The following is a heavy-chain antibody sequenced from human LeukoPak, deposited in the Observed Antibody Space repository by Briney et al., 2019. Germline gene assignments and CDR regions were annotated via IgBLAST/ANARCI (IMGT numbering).Heavy chain of an antibody. Sequence: PSETLSLTCTVSGGSISSYYWSWIRQPPGKGLEWIGYIYYSGSTNYNPSLKSRVTISVDTSKNQFSLKLSSVTAADTAVYYCARGGLIAVAGTQDAFDIWGQGTMVIVSS. CDR2: IYYSGST. CDR1: GGSISSYY. V-gene: IGHV4-59*01. CDR3: ARGGLIAVAGTQDAFDI. D-gene: IGHD6-19*01. J-gene: IGHJ3*02.